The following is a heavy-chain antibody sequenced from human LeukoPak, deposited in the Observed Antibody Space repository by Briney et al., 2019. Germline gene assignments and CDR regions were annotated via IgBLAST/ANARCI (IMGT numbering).Heavy chain of an antibody. V-gene: IGHV4-59*08. D-gene: IGHD5-12*01. Sequence: PSETLSLTCTVSDGSISRYYWSWIRQPPGKGLEWIGYIYYSGSTNYNPSLKSRVTISVDTSKNQFSLKLSSVTAADTAVYYCARHSGNSGYGGYFDYWGQGTLVTVSS. CDR2: IYYSGST. CDR1: DGSISRYY. CDR3: ARHSGNSGYGGYFDY. J-gene: IGHJ4*02.